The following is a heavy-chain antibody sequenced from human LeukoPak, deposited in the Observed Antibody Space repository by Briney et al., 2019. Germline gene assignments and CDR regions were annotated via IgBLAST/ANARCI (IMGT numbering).Heavy chain of an antibody. CDR1: GGSFSGYY. CDR2: INHSGST. CDR3: ARPRSAGGSRRWGYFDY. J-gene: IGHJ4*02. D-gene: IGHD3-16*01. V-gene: IGHV4-34*01. Sequence: SETLSLTCAVYGGSFSGYYWSWIRQPPGKGLEWIGEINHSGSTNYNPSLKSRVTISVDTSKNQFSLKLSSVTAADTAVYYCARPRSAGGSRRWGYFDYWGQGTLVTVSS.